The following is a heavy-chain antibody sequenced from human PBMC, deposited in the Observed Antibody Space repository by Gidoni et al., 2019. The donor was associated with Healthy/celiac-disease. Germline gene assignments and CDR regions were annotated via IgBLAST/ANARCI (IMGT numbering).Heavy chain of an antibody. D-gene: IGHD5-18*01. CDR2: INHSGST. CDR1: GGSFSGYY. CDR3: ARSTRRGYSYGHYYYYGMDV. J-gene: IGHJ6*02. Sequence: QVQLQQGGAGLLKPSETLSLTCAVYGGSFSGYYWSWIRQPPGKGLEWIGEINHSGSTNYHPSLKSRVTISVDTSKNQFSLKLSSVTAADTAVYYCARSTRRGYSYGHYYYYGMDVWGQGTTVTVSS. V-gene: IGHV4-34*01.